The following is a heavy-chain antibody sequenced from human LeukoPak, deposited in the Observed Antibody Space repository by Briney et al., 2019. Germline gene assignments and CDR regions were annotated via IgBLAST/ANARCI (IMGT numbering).Heavy chain of an antibody. CDR3: TTERGDPYGITGTTAAFDI. CDR1: GFTFSNAW. D-gene: IGHD1-20*01. V-gene: IGHV3-15*01. Sequence: PGGSLRLSCAASGFTFSNAWTSWVRQAPGKGLEWVGRIKSKTDGGTTDYAAPVKGRFTISRDDSKNTLYLQMNSLKTEDTAVYYCTTERGDPYGITGTTAAFDIWGQGTMVTVSS. CDR2: IKSKTDGGTT. J-gene: IGHJ3*02.